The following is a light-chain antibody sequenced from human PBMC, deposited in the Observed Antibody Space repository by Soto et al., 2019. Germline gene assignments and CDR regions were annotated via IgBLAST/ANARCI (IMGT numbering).Light chain of an antibody. CDR2: AAS. CDR3: QKDNSAPRT. V-gene: IGKV1-27*01. Sequence: DIQMTQSPSSLSASLGDRVTITCRASQGIGNYLAWYQLQPGKVPKLLIYAASTLQLGVPSRFSGSGSGTDFTLTISSLQPEDVATYFCQKDNSAPRTFGQGTKVEI. CDR1: QGIGNY. J-gene: IGKJ1*01.